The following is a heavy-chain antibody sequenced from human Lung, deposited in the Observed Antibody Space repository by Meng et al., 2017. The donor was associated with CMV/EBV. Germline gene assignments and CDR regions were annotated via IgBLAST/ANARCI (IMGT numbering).Heavy chain of an antibody. CDR1: GNVFSTFA. CDR2: VVPLFGTA. J-gene: IGHJ4*02. CDR3: ARDVPRAGGAGSQFDF. D-gene: IGHD6-13*01. V-gene: IGHV1-69*13. Sequence: SVXVSXKTSGNVFSTFAVSWLRQAPGQGLEWMGGVVPLFGTANYEQKFQGRVTITADESTTTAYMELRSLKSEDTVIYFCARDVPRAGGAGSQFDFWGQGTXVTVSS.